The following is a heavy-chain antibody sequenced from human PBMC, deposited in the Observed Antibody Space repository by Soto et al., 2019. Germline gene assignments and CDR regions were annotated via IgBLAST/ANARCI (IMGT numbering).Heavy chain of an antibody. J-gene: IGHJ6*02. V-gene: IGHV5-51*03. D-gene: IGHD3-9*01. CDR1: GYGFPNYW. CDR3: ARLLDWLSSGPHYYYYGMDV. CDR2: IYPGDSDT. Sequence: VQLVQSGAEVKKPGESLKISCKSSGYGFPNYWIGWVRQMPGKGLEWMGIIYPGDSDTRYSLSFQGQVTISADKSISTAYLQWSSLKASDTAMYYCARLLDWLSSGPHYYYYGMDVWGQGTTVTVSS.